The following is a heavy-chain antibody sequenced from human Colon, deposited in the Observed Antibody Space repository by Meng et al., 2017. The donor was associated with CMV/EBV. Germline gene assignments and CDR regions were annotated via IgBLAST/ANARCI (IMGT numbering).Heavy chain of an antibody. CDR3: ARVPIVGPTGDFDY. CDR2: INPTNGVT. CDR1: EYTFSDYY. D-gene: IGHD1-26*01. V-gene: IGHV1-2*06. J-gene: IGHJ4*02. Sequence: AYEYTFSDYYHHWVRQAPGQGLGWMGRINPTNGVTDYAQKFQGRVTMTRDTSIRTAYVEVSGLRSDDTAVYYCARVPIVGPTGDFDYWGQGTLVTVSS.